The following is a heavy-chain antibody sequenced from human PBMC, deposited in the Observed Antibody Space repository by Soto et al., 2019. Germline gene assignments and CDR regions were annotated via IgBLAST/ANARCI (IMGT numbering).Heavy chain of an antibody. CDR2: ISWNSGSI. Sequence: EVQLVESGGGLVQPGRSLRLSCAASGFTFDDYAMHWVRQAPGKGLEWVSGISWNSGSIGYADSVKGRFTISRDNAKNSLYLQMNSLRAEDTALYYCAKASGPVAGPDFDYWGQGTLVTVSS. CDR3: AKASGPVAGPDFDY. CDR1: GFTFDDYA. D-gene: IGHD6-19*01. V-gene: IGHV3-9*01. J-gene: IGHJ4*02.